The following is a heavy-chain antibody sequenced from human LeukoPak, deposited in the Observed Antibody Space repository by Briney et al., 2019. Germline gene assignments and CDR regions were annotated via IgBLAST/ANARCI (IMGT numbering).Heavy chain of an antibody. D-gene: IGHD3-3*01. CDR2: INWNGGST. V-gene: IGHV3-20*04. CDR1: GFTFDDYG. CDR3: ARGGITIFGVVTSPYV. J-gene: IGHJ6*04. Sequence: TGGSLRLSCAASGFTFDDYGMSWVRQAPGKGLEWVSGINWNGGSTGYADSVKGRFTISRDNAKNSLYLQLNSLRAEDTALYYCARGGITIFGVVTSPYVGGEGTTVTVSS.